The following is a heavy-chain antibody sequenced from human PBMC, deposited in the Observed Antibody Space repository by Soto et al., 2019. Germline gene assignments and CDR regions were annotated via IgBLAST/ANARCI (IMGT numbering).Heavy chain of an antibody. CDR3: AKDPYGDYYYYYGMDV. V-gene: IGHV3-30*18. D-gene: IGHD4-17*01. Sequence: GGSLRLSCAASGFTFSSYGMHWVRQAPGKGLEWVAVISYDGSNKYYADSVKGRFTISRDNSKNTLYLQMNSLRAEDTAVYYCAKDPYGDYYYYYGMDVWGQGTTVTVS. CDR1: GFTFSSYG. CDR2: ISYDGSNK. J-gene: IGHJ6*02.